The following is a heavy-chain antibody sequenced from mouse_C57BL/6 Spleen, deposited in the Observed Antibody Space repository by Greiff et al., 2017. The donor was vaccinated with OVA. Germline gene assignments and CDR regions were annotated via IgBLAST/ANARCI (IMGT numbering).Heavy chain of an antibody. CDR1: GFTFSSYG. CDR3: ARDFDY. Sequence: EVKLMESGGDLVKPGGSLKLSCAASGFTFSSYGMSWVRQTPDKRLEWVATISSGSSSTYYPDSVKGRFTISRDNAKNTLYLQMSSLKSEDTAMYYCARDFDYWGQGTTLTVSS. J-gene: IGHJ2*01. CDR2: ISSGSSST. V-gene: IGHV5-6*01.